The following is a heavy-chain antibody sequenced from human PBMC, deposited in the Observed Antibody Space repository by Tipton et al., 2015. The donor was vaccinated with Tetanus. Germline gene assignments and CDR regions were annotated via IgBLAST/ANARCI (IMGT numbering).Heavy chain of an antibody. V-gene: IGHV3-23*03. J-gene: IGHJ4*02. D-gene: IGHD3-22*01. CDR2: IYSGGSSA. CDR3: ARDRQVVITAYYFDY. CDR1: GFTFSSYG. Sequence: SLRLSCAASGFTFSSYGVNWVRQAPGKGLEWVSIIYSGGSSAYYAGSVKGRFTVSRDNSKNTLYLQMNSLRLEDTAVYYCARDRQVVITAYYFDYWGPGTLVTVSS.